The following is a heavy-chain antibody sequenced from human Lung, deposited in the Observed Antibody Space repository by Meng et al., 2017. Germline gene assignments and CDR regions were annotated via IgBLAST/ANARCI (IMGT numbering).Heavy chain of an antibody. Sequence: QAQLVQSGGEVKKPGASVKVSCKASGYTFIRYGISWVRQAPGQGLEWMGWISTYNGNTNYAQKFQGRVTMTTDTSTSTAYMELRSLRSDDTAVYYCAVMGLYGDYDNWYFDLWGRGTLVTVSS. J-gene: IGHJ2*01. CDR3: AVMGLYGDYDNWYFDL. V-gene: IGHV1-18*01. D-gene: IGHD4-17*01. CDR2: ISTYNGNT. CDR1: GYTFIRYG.